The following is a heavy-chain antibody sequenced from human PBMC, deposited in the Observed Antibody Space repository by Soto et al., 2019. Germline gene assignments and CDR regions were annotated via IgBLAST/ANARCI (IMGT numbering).Heavy chain of an antibody. CDR1: GVTFSSYS. CDR3: ARFLCSSSSCSPPYYYYYMDV. D-gene: IGHD2-2*01. J-gene: IGHJ6*03. Sequence: GGSLGLSCAASGVTFSSYSMDGVRQATGKGLEWVSSISSTSGYIYYADSVKGQFTIPRDNAKNSLYLQMNSLRVEDTAVYYCARFLCSSSSCSPPYYYYYMDVWGKGTTVTVSS. CDR2: ISSTSGYI. V-gene: IGHV3-21*01.